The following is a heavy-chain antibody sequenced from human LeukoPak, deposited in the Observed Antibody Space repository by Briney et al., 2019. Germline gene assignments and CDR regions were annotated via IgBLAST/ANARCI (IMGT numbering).Heavy chain of an antibody. CDR1: GFTFSGHA. D-gene: IGHD3-10*01. J-gene: IGHJ4*02. V-gene: IGHV3-30*04. CDR2: ISTDGNDK. Sequence: GGSLRLSCAASGFTFSGHAMHWVRQAPGKGLEWLTVISTDGNDKHYADSVKGRFTVSRDNSKNTLFLQMNNLRTEDTAVYYCAKDKSVSADYYFDYWGQGTPVTVSS. CDR3: AKDKSVSADYYFDY.